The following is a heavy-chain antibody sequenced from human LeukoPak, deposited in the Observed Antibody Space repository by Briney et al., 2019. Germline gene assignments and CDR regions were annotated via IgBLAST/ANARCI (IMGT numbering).Heavy chain of an antibody. CDR3: AKGNGRSSYSGLDY. CDR1: GFTFNTYA. CDR2: LSGSGDTT. V-gene: IGHV3-23*01. D-gene: IGHD2-15*01. Sequence: VGSLRLSCAASGFTFNTYAMNWVRQAPGKGLEWVSGLSGSGDTTYYADSVKGRFSISKDNSKNTLYLQMSSLRAEDTAVYYCAKGNGRSSYSGLDYRGQGTLVTVSS. J-gene: IGHJ4*02.